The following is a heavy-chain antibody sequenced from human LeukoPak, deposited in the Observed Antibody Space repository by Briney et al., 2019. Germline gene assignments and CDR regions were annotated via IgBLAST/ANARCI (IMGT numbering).Heavy chain of an antibody. V-gene: IGHV4-38-2*02. D-gene: IGHD3-3*01. J-gene: IGHJ5*02. CDR2: IFYSGST. Sequence: SETLSLTCTVSGYSISSDYYWGWIRQSPGKGLEWIGSIFYSGSTNYNPSLKSRVTISVDTSKNQFSLKLSSVTAADTAVYYCARVGNPLVTVFAWFDPWGQGTLVTVSS. CDR1: GYSISSDYY. CDR3: ARVGNPLVTVFAWFDP.